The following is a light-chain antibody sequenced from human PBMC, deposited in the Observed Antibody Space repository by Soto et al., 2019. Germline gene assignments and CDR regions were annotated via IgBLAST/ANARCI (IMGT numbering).Light chain of an antibody. CDR3: QQYYGSPVT. Sequence: DIVMTQSPDSLAVSLGERATINCRSSQSVLYSSNNKKYLAWYQQKPGQPPKLLIYWASTRESGVPDRFSGSGSGTDFTLTISSVRAEDVATYYCQQYYGSPVTFGGGNKVEIK. CDR1: QSVLYSSNNKKY. J-gene: IGKJ4*01. CDR2: WAS. V-gene: IGKV4-1*01.